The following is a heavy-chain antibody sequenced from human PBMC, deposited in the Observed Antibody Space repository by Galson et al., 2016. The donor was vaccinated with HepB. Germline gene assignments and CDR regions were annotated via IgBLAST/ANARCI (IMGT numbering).Heavy chain of an antibody. CDR3: ARDYGDYNSYFNY. V-gene: IGHV3-33*01. J-gene: IGHJ4*02. D-gene: IGHD4-17*01. Sequence: SLRLSCAASGFTFRNHGMHWVRQAPGKGLEWVAVIYYGGSEYAESVKGRFTISRDNSKDTLYLQMNSLRAEDTAVYYCARDYGDYNSYFNYWGQGTLATVSS. CDR2: IYYGGS. CDR1: GFTFRNHG.